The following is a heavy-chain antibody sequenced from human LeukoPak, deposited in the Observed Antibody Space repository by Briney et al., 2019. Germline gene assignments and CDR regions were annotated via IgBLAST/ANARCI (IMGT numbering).Heavy chain of an antibody. Sequence: ASVKVSCKASGYTFTGYYMHWVRQAPGQGLGWMGWINPNSGGTNYAQKFQGRVTMTRDTSISTAYMELSRLRSDDTAVYYCARDLGFRGDGYIDYWGQGTLVTVSS. D-gene: IGHD5-24*01. CDR2: INPNSGGT. V-gene: IGHV1-2*02. CDR3: ARDLGFRGDGYIDY. J-gene: IGHJ4*02. CDR1: GYTFTGYY.